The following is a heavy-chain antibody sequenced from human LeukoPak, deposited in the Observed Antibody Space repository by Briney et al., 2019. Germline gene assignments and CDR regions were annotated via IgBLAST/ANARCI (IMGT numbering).Heavy chain of an antibody. D-gene: IGHD2-8*02. CDR1: GYPFTSYE. CDR3: ARSDNTYWYYYYSLDV. J-gene: IGHJ6*02. Sequence: ASVKVSCKASGYPFTSYEINWVRQAPGQGLEWLGWMNPNNDETGYEAKFQGRVAMTMNMSISTAYMELSGLRSEDTAVYYCARSDNTYWYYYYSLDVWGQGTTVTVSS. V-gene: IGHV1-8*01. CDR2: MNPNNDET.